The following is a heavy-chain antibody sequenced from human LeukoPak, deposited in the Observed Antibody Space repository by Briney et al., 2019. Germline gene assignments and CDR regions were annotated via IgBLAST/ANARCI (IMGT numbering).Heavy chain of an antibody. V-gene: IGHV3-7*01. Sequence: GGSLRLSCAASGFSFSAYWMTWVRQAPGTGLEWVANINPAGTESYYVDPVKGRFTVSRDNAKNLLYLQMNSLRAEDTAVYHCARFGYVAAVDVWGQGTLVTVSS. CDR2: INPAGTES. CDR1: GFSFSAYW. D-gene: IGHD2-15*01. J-gene: IGHJ4*02. CDR3: ARFGYVAAVDV.